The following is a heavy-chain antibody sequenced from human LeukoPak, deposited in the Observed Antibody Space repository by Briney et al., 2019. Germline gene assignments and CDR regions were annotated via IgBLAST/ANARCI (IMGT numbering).Heavy chain of an antibody. CDR3: ARGVVCTNGVCYFDY. D-gene: IGHD2-8*01. CDR2: IYHSGST. J-gene: IGHJ4*02. V-gene: IGHV4-30-2*01. CDR1: GGSISSGGYS. Sequence: PSETLSLTCAVSGGSISSGGYSWSWIRQPPGKGLEWIGYIYHSGSTYYNPSLKSRVTISVDRSKNQFSLKLSSVTAADTAVYYCARGVVCTNGVCYFDYWGQGTLVTVSS.